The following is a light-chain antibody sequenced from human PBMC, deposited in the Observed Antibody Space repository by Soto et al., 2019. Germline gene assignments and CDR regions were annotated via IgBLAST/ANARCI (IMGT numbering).Light chain of an antibody. J-gene: IGKJ1*01. Sequence: DIQLAQSPSSLSASVGDRVTITCRARQGINNYLNWYQQKPGKAPKLLIYDASSLESGVPSRFSGSGSGTEFTLTISSLQPDDFATYYCQQYNSYSPAFGQGTKVDIK. CDR2: DAS. CDR3: QQYNSYSPA. V-gene: IGKV1-5*01. CDR1: QGINNY.